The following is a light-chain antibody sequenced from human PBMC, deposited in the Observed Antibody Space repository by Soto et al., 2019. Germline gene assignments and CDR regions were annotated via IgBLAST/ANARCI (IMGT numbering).Light chain of an antibody. Sequence: DIQLTQSPSFLSASVGDRVTITCRASQGISSYLAWYQQEPGKAPKFLIYAASTLRSGVPSRFSGSGSGTEFTLTISSLQPEDFATYYCLQVYSYPRTFGQGTKL. CDR2: AAS. J-gene: IGKJ2*01. CDR3: LQVYSYPRT. V-gene: IGKV1-9*01. CDR1: QGISSY.